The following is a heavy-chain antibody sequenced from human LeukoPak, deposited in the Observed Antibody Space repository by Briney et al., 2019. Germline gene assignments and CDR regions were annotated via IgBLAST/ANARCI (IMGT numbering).Heavy chain of an antibody. CDR3: AKWGAGFTMIVVTHFDY. Sequence: GGSLRLSCAASGFSFSSNSMNWVSQAQGKGMEWVSYISSSSSTIYYADSVKGRFTISRDNSKNTLYLQMNSLRAEDTAVYYCAKWGAGFTMIVVTHFDYWGQGTLVTVSS. J-gene: IGHJ4*02. CDR1: GFSFSSNS. V-gene: IGHV3-48*01. D-gene: IGHD3-22*01. CDR2: ISSSSSTI.